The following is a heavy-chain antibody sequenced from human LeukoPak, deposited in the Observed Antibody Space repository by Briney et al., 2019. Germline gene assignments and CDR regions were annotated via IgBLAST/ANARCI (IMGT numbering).Heavy chain of an antibody. CDR1: GFTVSSNY. D-gene: IGHD6-19*01. Sequence: GGSLRLSCAASGFTVSSNYMSWVRQAPGKGLEWVSVIYSGGSTYYADSVKGRFTISRDNSKNTLYLQMNSLRAEDTAVYYCARWSSSGIAVAVGDAFDIWGQGTMVTVSS. J-gene: IGHJ3*02. V-gene: IGHV3-53*01. CDR3: ARWSSSGIAVAVGDAFDI. CDR2: IYSGGST.